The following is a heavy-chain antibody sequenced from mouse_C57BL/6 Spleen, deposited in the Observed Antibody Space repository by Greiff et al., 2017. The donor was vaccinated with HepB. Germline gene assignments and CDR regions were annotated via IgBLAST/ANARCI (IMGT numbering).Heavy chain of an antibody. CDR1: GFSLTSYG. CDR2: IWSGGST. J-gene: IGHJ4*01. Sequence: QVQLQQSGPGLVQPSQSLSITCTVSGFSLTSYGVHWVRQSPGKGLEWLGVIWSGGSTDYNAAFISRLSISKDNSTSQVFFKMNSLQADDTAIYYCARRLYSNYGSMDYWGQGTSVTVSS. D-gene: IGHD2-5*01. V-gene: IGHV2-2*01. CDR3: ARRLYSNYGSMDY.